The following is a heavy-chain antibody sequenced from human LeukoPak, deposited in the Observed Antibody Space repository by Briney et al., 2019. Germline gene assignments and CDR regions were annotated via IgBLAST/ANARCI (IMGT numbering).Heavy chain of an antibody. V-gene: IGHV4-59*01. CDR3: ARAAVTGTPLSFDY. D-gene: IGHD6-19*01. CDR1: GGSISGYY. Sequence: SETLSLTCTASGGSISGYYWIWIRQPPGKGLEWIGYISYSGSTNYNPSLKSRVTMSVDTSKNQFSLRLSSMTAADTAVYYCARAAVTGTPLSFDYWGQGTLVTVSS. CDR2: ISYSGST. J-gene: IGHJ4*02.